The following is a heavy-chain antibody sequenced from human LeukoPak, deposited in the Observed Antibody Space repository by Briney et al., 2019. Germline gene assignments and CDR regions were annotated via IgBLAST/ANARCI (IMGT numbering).Heavy chain of an antibody. D-gene: IGHD1-26*01. J-gene: IGHJ4*02. CDR2: ISGSGGST. CDR1: GFTFSSYA. CDR3: AKDAYSGSYSPYYFDY. Sequence: GGSLRLSCEASGFTFSSYAMSWVRQAPGKGLEWVSAISGSGGSTYYADSVKGRFTISRDNSKNTLYLQMNSLRAEDTAVYYCAKDAYSGSYSPYYFDYWGQGTLVTVSS. V-gene: IGHV3-23*01.